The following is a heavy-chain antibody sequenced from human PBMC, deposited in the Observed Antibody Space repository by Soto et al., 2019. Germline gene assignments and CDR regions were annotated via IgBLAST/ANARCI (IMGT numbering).Heavy chain of an antibody. CDR2: IYYSGST. Sequence: PSETLSLTCTVSGGSISSYYWSWIRQPPGKGLEWIGYIYYSGSTNYNPSLKSRVTISVDTAKNQFSLKLSSVTAADTAVYYCARVLGGSSSPYYYNYGMDVWGQGTTVTVSS. J-gene: IGHJ6*02. CDR1: GGSISSYY. D-gene: IGHD6-6*01. V-gene: IGHV4-59*01. CDR3: ARVLGGSSSPYYYNYGMDV.